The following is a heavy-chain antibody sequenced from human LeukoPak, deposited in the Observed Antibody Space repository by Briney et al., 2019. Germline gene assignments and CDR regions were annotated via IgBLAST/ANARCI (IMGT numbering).Heavy chain of an antibody. D-gene: IGHD6-19*01. CDR2: FDPEDGET. J-gene: IGHJ6*02. V-gene: IGHV1-24*01. Sequence: ASVKVSCKVSGYILTELSMHWVRQAPGKGLEWMGGFDPEDGETIYAQKFQGRVTMTEDTSTDTAYMELSSLRSEDTAVYYCATGIAVAGTPATYGMDVWGQGTTVTVSS. CDR3: ATGIAVAGTPATYGMDV. CDR1: GYILTELS.